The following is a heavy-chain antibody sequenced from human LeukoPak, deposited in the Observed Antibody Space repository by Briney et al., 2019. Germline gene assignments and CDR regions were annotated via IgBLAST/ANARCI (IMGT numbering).Heavy chain of an antibody. J-gene: IGHJ4*02. V-gene: IGHV4-59*01. CDR1: GGSISSYY. CDR2: IYYSGST. Sequence: SETLSLTCIVSGGSISSYYWSWIRQPPGKGLEWIGYIYYSGSTNYNPPLKSRVTISVATSKNQFSLKLSSVTAADTAVYFCARGRSTVVSPYFDYWGQGTLVTVSS. CDR3: ARGRSTVVSPYFDY. D-gene: IGHD4-23*01.